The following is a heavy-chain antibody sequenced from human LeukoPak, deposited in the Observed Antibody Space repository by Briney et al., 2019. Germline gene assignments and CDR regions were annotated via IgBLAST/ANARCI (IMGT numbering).Heavy chain of an antibody. J-gene: IGHJ6*02. CDR3: ARDRYRDGYNYGGYYYYYGMDV. Sequence: GGSLRLSCAASGFTFSSYSMNWVRQAPGKGLEWVSSISSSSSYIYYADLVKGRFTISRDNAKNSLYLQMNSLRAEDTAVYYCARDRYRDGYNYGGYYYYYGMDVWGQGTTVTVSS. CDR1: GFTFSSYS. CDR2: ISSSSSYI. V-gene: IGHV3-21*01. D-gene: IGHD5-24*01.